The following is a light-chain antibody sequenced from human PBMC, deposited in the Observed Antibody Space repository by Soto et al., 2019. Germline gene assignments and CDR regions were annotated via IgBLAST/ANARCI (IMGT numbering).Light chain of an antibody. CDR3: QHMRT. V-gene: IGKV1-5*01. CDR1: QGIRRW. J-gene: IGKJ1*01. CDR2: DAS. Sequence: DIQMTQSPSSLSASVGDRVTITCRASQGIRRWLVWYQQKPGKAPKFLIYDASTLESGVPSRFGGSGFGTEFSLTISSLQPDDFGSYYCQHMRTFGQGTKVDIK.